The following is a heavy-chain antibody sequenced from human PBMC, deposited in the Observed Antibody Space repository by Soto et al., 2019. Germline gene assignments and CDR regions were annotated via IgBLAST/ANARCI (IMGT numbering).Heavy chain of an antibody. CDR1: GGSFSDSY. CDR2: IDHSGTT. V-gene: IGHV4-34*01. Sequence: QVQLQQWGAGLLKPSETLSLTCAVYGGSFSDSYWTWIRQPPGKGLEWVGEIDHSGTTNYNPSLTRRVTISVDTTKHQFSLKLSSVTAAGAAVYYCARDSQSTTVTRVWYFDLWGRGTPVTVSS. CDR3: ARDSQSTTVTRVWYFDL. J-gene: IGHJ2*01. D-gene: IGHD4-17*01.